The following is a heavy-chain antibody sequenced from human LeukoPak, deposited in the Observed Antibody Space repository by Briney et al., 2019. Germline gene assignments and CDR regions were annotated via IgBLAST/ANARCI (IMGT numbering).Heavy chain of an antibody. CDR3: AVTYYDYVWGSYREYYFDY. J-gene: IGHJ4*02. D-gene: IGHD3-16*02. CDR1: GYTFTGYY. Sequence: ASVTVSCKASGYTFTGYYMHWVRQAPGQGLEWMGWINPNSGGTNYAQKFQGRVTMTRDTSISTAYMELSRLRSDDTAVYYCAVTYYDYVWGSYREYYFDYWGQGTLVTVSS. CDR2: INPNSGGT. V-gene: IGHV1-2*02.